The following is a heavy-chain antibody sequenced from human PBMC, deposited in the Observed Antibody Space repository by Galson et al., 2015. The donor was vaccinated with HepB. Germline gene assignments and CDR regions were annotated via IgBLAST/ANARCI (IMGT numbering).Heavy chain of an antibody. V-gene: IGHV1-46*01. Sequence: SVKVSCKASGYTFTTYYMFWVRQAPGQGLEWMGMINPSGGSTSYSQKFQGTVTMTRDTSTSTVYLELSSLRSGDTAVYYCARYSSTMAFDYWGQGTLVTVSS. J-gene: IGHJ4*02. CDR3: ARYSSTMAFDY. CDR1: GYTFTTYY. CDR2: INPSGGST. D-gene: IGHD2-2*01.